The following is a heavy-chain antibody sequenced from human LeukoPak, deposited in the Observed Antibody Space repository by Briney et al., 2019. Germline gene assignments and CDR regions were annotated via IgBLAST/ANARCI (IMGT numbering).Heavy chain of an antibody. D-gene: IGHD6-6*01. CDR3: AREVAARRLGSWFDP. CDR2: IKQDGSEN. J-gene: IGHJ5*02. V-gene: IGHV3-7*01. CDR1: GFTFSNYW. Sequence: GGSLRLSCAASGFTFSNYWMSWVRQAPGRGLEWVANIKQDGSENSYVDSVKGRFTISRDNAKNSLYPQMNSLRAEDTAVYYCAREVAARRLGSWFDPWGQGTMVTVSS.